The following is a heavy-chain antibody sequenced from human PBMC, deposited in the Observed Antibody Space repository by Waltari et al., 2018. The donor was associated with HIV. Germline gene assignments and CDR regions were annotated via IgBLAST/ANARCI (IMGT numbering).Heavy chain of an antibody. CDR3: ARGGYYYDISGYYHY. Sequence: QVQLVESGGGVVQPGRSLRLSCAASGFTFSNFAMHWVRQARGKGVGCVAVIWYDGDNKYYADSVKGRFTISRDNSKNTLYLQMNSLRVEDTAVYYCARGGYYYDISGYYHYWGQGTLVTVSS. CDR1: GFTFSNFA. V-gene: IGHV3-33*01. D-gene: IGHD3-22*01. CDR2: IWYDGDNK. J-gene: IGHJ4*02.